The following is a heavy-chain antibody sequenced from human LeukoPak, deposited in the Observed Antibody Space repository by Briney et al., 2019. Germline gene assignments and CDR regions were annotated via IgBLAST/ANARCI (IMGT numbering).Heavy chain of an antibody. J-gene: IGHJ5*02. CDR1: GGTFSSYA. D-gene: IGHD3-3*01. Sequence: GASVKVSCKASGGTFSSYAISWVRQAPGQGLEWMGGIIPIFGTANYAQKFQGRVTITTDESTSTAYMELSSLRSEDTAVYYCAREAPFGVVIGDLLGQINWFDPWGQGTLVTVSS. CDR3: AREAPFGVVIGDLLGQINWFDP. V-gene: IGHV1-69*05. CDR2: IIPIFGTA.